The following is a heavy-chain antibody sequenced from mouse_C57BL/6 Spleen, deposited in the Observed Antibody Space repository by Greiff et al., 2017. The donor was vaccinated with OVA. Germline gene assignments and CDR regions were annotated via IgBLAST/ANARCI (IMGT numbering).Heavy chain of an antibody. V-gene: IGHV1-82*01. J-gene: IGHJ4*01. CDR2: IYPGDGDT. Sequence: QVQLKESGPELVKPGASVTISCKASGYAFSSSWMNWVKQRPGKGLEWIGRIYPGDGDTNYNGKFKGKATLTADKSSSTAYMQLSSLTSEDSAVYFSARDGGYAMGYWGQGTSVTVAS. CDR1: GYAFSSSW. CDR3: ARDGGYAMGY. D-gene: IGHD2-3*01.